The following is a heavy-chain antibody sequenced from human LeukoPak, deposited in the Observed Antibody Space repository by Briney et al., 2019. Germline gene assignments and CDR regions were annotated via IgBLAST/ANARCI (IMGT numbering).Heavy chain of an antibody. V-gene: IGHV4-34*01. CDR3: ASKPYCSSTSCYYYYMDV. J-gene: IGHJ6*03. CDR1: GGSFSGYY. CDR2: IYHSGST. D-gene: IGHD2-2*01. Sequence: SETLSLTCAVYGGSFSGYYCSWIRQPPGKGLEWIGYIYHSGSTYYNPSLKSRVTISVDRSKNQFSLKLSSVTAADTAVYYCASKPYCSSTSCYYYYMDVWGKGTTVTVSS.